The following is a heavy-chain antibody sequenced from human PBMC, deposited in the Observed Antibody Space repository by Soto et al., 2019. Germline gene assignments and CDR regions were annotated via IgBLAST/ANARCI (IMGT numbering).Heavy chain of an antibody. CDR1: GGTFSSYA. J-gene: IGHJ5*02. V-gene: IGHV1-69*13. CDR2: IMPIFGKA. D-gene: IGHD6-13*01. CDR3: AIYRRGGVGSSWYNRFDH. Sequence: SVKVSCKASGGTFSSYAISWMRQAPGQGLEWMGGIMPIFGKANYAQKFQGRVTITADGSTSTAYMVLSSLRSEDTAEYYCAIYRRGGVGSSWYNRFDHWRHGTLVTVSS.